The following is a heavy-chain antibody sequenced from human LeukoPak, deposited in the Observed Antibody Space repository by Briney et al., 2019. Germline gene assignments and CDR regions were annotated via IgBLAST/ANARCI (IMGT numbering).Heavy chain of an antibody. CDR2: MKQDGSEK. Sequence: GGSLSLSCAASGFTFSSYWMSWVRQAPGKGLEWVANMKQDGSEKYYVDSVKGRFTISRDNAKNSLYLQMNSLRAEDTAVYYCARARWRGYYKDYWGQGTLVTVSS. J-gene: IGHJ4*02. V-gene: IGHV3-7*01. D-gene: IGHD3-9*01. CDR1: GFTFSSYW. CDR3: ARARWRGYYKDY.